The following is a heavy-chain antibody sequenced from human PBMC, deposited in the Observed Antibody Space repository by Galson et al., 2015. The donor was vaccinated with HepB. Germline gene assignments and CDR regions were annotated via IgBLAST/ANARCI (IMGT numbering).Heavy chain of an antibody. V-gene: IGHV1-46*04. Sequence: SVKVSCKASGYTFTSYYMHWVRQAPGQGLEWMGIINPSGGSTSYAQKLQGRVTMTRDTSTSTVYMELSSLRSEDTAVYYCARDCSMGDYYGPCWFDPWGQGTLVTVSS. J-gene: IGHJ5*02. CDR3: ARDCSMGDYYGPCWFDP. CDR1: GYTFTSYY. CDR2: INPSGGST. D-gene: IGHD3-10*01.